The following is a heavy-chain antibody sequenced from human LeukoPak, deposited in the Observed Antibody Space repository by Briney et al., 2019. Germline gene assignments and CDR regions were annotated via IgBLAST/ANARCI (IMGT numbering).Heavy chain of an antibody. CDR3: VRRIGGVNSFDH. Sequence: GGSLRLSCAGSGFTFSSSAMSWVRQAPGKGLEWVSVISGSSDNRYYADSVKGRFIISRDNSKNTLYLQMSSLRAEETDVYYCVRRIGGVNSFDHWGQGTLVTVSS. D-gene: IGHD3-16*01. J-gene: IGHJ4*02. CDR2: ISGSSDNR. CDR1: GFTFSSSA. V-gene: IGHV3-23*01.